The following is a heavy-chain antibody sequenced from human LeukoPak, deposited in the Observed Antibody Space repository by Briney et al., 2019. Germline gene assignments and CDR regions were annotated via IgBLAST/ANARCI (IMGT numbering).Heavy chain of an antibody. CDR2: INPNSGGT. V-gene: IGHV1-2*02. D-gene: IGHD1-26*01. J-gene: IGHJ6*03. Sequence: ASVKVSCKASGYTFTGYYMHWVRQAPGQGLEWMGWINPNSGGTNYAQKFQGRVTMTRDTSISTAYMELSRLRSDDTAVYYCAKEWEVPYYFYHQYIVVRGKGTTVTISS. CDR3: AKEWEVPYYFYHQYIVV. CDR1: GYTFTGYY.